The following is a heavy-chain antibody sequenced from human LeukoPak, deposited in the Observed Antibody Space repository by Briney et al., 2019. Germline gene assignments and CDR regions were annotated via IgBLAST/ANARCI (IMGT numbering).Heavy chain of an antibody. CDR2: TNPNSGNT. CDR3: ARGSSWHRDYYYYYYMDV. CDR1: GYTFTSYG. V-gene: IGHV1-8*03. J-gene: IGHJ6*03. D-gene: IGHD2-2*01. Sequence: GASVKVSCKASGYTFTSYGISWVRQAPGQGLEWMGWTNPNSGNTGYAQKFQGRVTITRNTSISTAYMELSSLRSEDTAVYYCARGSSWHRDYYYYYYMDVWGKGTTVTVSS.